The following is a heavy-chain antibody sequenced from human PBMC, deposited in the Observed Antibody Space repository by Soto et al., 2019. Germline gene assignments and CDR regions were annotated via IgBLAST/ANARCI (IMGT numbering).Heavy chain of an antibody. V-gene: IGHV4-39*01. CDR1: GGSISSSSYY. D-gene: IGHD6-6*01. CDR2: IYYSGST. Sequence: SETLSLTCTVSGGSISSSSYYWGWIRQPPGKGLEWIGSIYYSGSTYYNPSLKSRVTISVDTSKNQFSLKLGSVTAADTAVYYCARRADRRRRYSSSSGLGLFYYYYGMDVWGQGTTVTVSS. J-gene: IGHJ6*02. CDR3: ARRADRRRRYSSSSGLGLFYYYYGMDV.